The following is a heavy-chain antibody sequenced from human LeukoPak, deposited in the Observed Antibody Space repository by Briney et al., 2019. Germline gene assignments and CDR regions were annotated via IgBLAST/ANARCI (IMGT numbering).Heavy chain of an antibody. D-gene: IGHD3-10*01. CDR2: IYTSGST. CDR1: GGSISSYY. J-gene: IGHJ4*02. Sequence: SETLSLTCTVSGGSISSYYWSWIRQPAGKGLEWLGRIYTSGSTNYNPSLKSRVTMSVDTSKNQFSLKLSSVTAADTAVYYCARDYYGSGSYSFDYWGQGTLVTVSS. CDR3: ARDYYGSGSYSFDY. V-gene: IGHV4-4*07.